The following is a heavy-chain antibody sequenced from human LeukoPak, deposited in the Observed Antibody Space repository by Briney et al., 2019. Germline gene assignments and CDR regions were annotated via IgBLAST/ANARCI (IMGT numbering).Heavy chain of an antibody. CDR1: GFTFTTYW. D-gene: IGHD1-26*01. CDR3: ARVRSHSGSYFFDAFDI. V-gene: IGHV3-7*01. CDR2: IKQDGTEQ. Sequence: PGESLRLSCEAPGFTFTTYWLGWVRQPPGKGLEWAANIKQDGTEQYYVDYVKARFTIFRDNARNSLYLQMNSLRAEDTAVYYCARVRSHSGSYFFDAFDIWGQGTMVTVSS. J-gene: IGHJ3*02.